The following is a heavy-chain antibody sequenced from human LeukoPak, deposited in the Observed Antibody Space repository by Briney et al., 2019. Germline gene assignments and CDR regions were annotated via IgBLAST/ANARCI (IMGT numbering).Heavy chain of an antibody. Sequence: SETLSLTCTVSVDSISSGSYYWSWIRQPAGKGLEWIGRIYTSGSTNYNPSLKSRLTISVDTSTNQFSLKLSSVTAADTALYYCARSSGYYFEYFHHWGQGTLVTDSS. CDR2: IYTSGST. J-gene: IGHJ1*01. CDR3: ARSSGYYFEYFHH. V-gene: IGHV4-61*02. D-gene: IGHD3-22*01. CDR1: VDSISSGSYY.